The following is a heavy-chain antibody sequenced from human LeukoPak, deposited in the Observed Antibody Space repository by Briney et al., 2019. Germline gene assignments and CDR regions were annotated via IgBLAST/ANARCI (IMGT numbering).Heavy chain of an antibody. CDR3: ARTLMITFGGVIVLYYFDY. J-gene: IGHJ4*02. Sequence: SETLSLTCAVYGGSFSGYYWSWIRQPPGKGLEWIGEINHSGSTNYNPPLKSRVTISVDTSKNQFSLKLSSVTAADTAVYYCARTLMITFGGVIVLYYFDYWGQGTLVTVSS. D-gene: IGHD3-16*02. V-gene: IGHV4-34*01. CDR2: INHSGST. CDR1: GGSFSGYY.